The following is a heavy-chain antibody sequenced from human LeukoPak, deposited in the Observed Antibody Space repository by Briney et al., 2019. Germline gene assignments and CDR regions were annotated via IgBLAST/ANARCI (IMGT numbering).Heavy chain of an antibody. V-gene: IGHV3-7*01. J-gene: IGHJ4*02. CDR2: IKQDGSEK. CDR1: GFTFNSDW. D-gene: IGHD3-22*01. Sequence: GGSLRLSCVASGFTFNSDWMSWVRQAPGKGLEWVANIKQDGSEKWYVDSVKGRFTISRDNAKNSLSLQMNSLRAEDTAVYYCARDKYYDRYFDSWGQGTLVTVSS. CDR3: ARDKYYDRYFDS.